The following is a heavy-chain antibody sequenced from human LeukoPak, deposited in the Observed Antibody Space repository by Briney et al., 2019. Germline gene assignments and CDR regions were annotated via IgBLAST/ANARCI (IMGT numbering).Heavy chain of an antibody. Sequence: GGSLRLSCAASGFTFSSYVMSWVRQAPGKGLEWVSAISGSGGSTYYADSVKGRFAISRDNSKNTLYVQMNSLRAEDTAVYYCAGSSSWYRQGDYWGQGTLVTVSS. CDR1: GFTFSSYV. CDR2: ISGSGGST. CDR3: AGSSSWYRQGDY. J-gene: IGHJ4*02. V-gene: IGHV3-23*01. D-gene: IGHD6-13*01.